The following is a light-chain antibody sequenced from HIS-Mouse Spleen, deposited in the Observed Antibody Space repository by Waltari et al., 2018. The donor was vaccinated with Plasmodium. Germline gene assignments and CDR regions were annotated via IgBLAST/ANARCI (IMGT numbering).Light chain of an antibody. J-gene: IGLJ3*02. Sequence: SYELTQPPSVSVSPGQTARITCSGDALPKKYAYWYQQKSGQAPVLVIYEDSKRPSGIPEGFAGSSSGTMATVTSSGAQVEDEADYYCYSTDSSGNHRVFGGGTKLTVL. V-gene: IGLV3-10*01. CDR3: YSTDSSGNHRV. CDR1: ALPKKY. CDR2: EDS.